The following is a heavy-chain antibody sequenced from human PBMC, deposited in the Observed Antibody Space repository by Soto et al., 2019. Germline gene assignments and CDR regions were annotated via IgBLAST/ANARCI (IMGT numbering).Heavy chain of an antibody. Sequence: QLQLQESGPGLAKHSETLSLTCSVSGGSINSGAYYWGWIRQPPGKGLELIGSIYYSGTTNYNPSLKSRVTVSLDASKNKFALKWTSLTAAATAVYYCASLPRGGGDHSYRYYGVDVWGEGTTVIVSS. J-gene: IGHJ6*04. V-gene: IGHV4-39*01. CDR3: ASLPRGGGDHSYRYYGVDV. CDR1: GGSINSGAYY. CDR2: IYYSGTT. D-gene: IGHD2-21*01.